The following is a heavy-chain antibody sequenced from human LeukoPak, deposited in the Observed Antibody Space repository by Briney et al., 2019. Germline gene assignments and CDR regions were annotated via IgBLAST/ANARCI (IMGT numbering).Heavy chain of an antibody. CDR2: IYYSGST. CDR1: GVSISSYY. J-gene: IGHJ4*02. V-gene: IGHV4-59*01. CDR3: ARYYGSGSYYETHGFDY. Sequence: PSETLSLTCTVSGVSISSYYWSCIRQPPGNGLEWVGYIYYSGSTNYNPSLKSRVTISVDTSKNQFSLKLSSVTAADTAVYYCARYYGSGSYYETHGFDYWAREPWSPSPQ. D-gene: IGHD3-10*01.